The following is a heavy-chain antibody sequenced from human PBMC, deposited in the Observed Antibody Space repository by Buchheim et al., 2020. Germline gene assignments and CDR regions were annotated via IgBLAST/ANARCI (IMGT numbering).Heavy chain of an antibody. CDR3: GKESLSRGWYTIEH. CDR2: INGDAT. V-gene: IGHV3-23*04. CDR1: GFSLTTYG. Sequence: DVQLVESGGGLVQPEGSLRLSCAASGFSLTTYGMSWVRQAPGKGLEWVSAINGDATYYADSGKGRFTTSIDRSKNTVNLQVNSLRADDTAVYYCGKESLSRGWYTIEHWGQGTL. J-gene: IGHJ4*02. D-gene: IGHD6-19*01.